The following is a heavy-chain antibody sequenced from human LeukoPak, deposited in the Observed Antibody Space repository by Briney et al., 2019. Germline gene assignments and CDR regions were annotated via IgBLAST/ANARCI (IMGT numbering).Heavy chain of an antibody. J-gene: IGHJ4*02. Sequence: GGSLRLSCAASGFTFSSYAISWVRQAPGKGLEWVSAISGSGGSTYYADSVKGRFTISRDNSKNTLYLQMNSLRAEDTAVYYCAKERGDSRGKYYFDYWGQGTLVTVSS. V-gene: IGHV3-23*01. CDR3: AKERGDSRGKYYFDY. CDR2: ISGSGGST. CDR1: GFTFSSYA. D-gene: IGHD2-21*02.